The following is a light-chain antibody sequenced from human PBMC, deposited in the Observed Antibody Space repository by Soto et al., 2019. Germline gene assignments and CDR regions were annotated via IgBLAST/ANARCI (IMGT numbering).Light chain of an antibody. J-gene: IGKJ4*01. CDR3: QQRSNWPPLLT. V-gene: IGKV3-11*01. CDR2: DAS. Sequence: ETVLTQSPATLSLSPGERATLSCRASQSVGSYLAWYQQKPGQAPRLLIYDASTRATGIPARFSGSGSGTDFTLTISSLETEDFAVYNCQQRSNWPPLLTFGGGTKVEIK. CDR1: QSVGSY.